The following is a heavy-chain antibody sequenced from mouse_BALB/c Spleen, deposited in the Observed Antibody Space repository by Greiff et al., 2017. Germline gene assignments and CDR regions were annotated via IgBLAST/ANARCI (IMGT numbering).Heavy chain of an antibody. D-gene: IGHD1-1*01. CDR2: IYPGNGDT. Sequence: QVQLQQPGAELVKPGASVKMSCKASGYTFTSYNMHWVKQTPGQGLEWIGAIYPGNGDTSYNPKFKGKATLTADKSSSTAYMQLSSLTSEDSAVYYCARGGYGSSNYYAMDYWGQGTSVTVSS. CDR1: GYTFTSYN. J-gene: IGHJ4*01. CDR3: ARGGYGSSNYYAMDY. V-gene: IGHV1-12*01.